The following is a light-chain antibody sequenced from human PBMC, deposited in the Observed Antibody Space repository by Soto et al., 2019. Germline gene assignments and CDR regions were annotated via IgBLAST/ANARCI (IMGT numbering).Light chain of an antibody. V-gene: IGKV3-20*01. J-gene: IGKJ1*01. CDR1: QSVSSSY. CDR2: GAS. CDR3: QQYVTSPPGT. Sequence: IVLTQSPGTLSLSPGERATLSCRASQSVSSSYLAWYQQKPGQAPRLFIYGASSRATGIPDRFSGSGSGTDFTLTISRLEPGDFAVYYCQQYVTSPPGTFGQGTKVDIK.